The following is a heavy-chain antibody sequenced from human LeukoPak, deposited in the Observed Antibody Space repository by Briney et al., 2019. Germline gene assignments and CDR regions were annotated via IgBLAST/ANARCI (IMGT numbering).Heavy chain of an antibody. D-gene: IGHD5-18*01. CDR1: GFTFSSYG. V-gene: IGHV3-23*01. CDR2: ISGSSSYI. CDR3: AKNGGYSFYYYYYYMDV. J-gene: IGHJ6*03. Sequence: PGGTLRLSCAASGFTFSSYGMSWVRQAPGKGLEWVSSISGSSSYIYYADSVKGRFTISRDNSKNTLYLQMNSLRAEDTAVYYCAKNGGYSFYYYYYYMDVWGKGTTVTISS.